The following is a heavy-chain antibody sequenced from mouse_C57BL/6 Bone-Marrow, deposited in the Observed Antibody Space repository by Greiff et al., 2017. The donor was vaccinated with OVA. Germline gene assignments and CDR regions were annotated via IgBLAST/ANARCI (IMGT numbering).Heavy chain of an antibody. CDR2: LHPSDSDT. D-gene: IGHD2-5*01. CDR3: AIEVYSNSIFDY. CDR1: GYTFTSYW. V-gene: IGHV1-74*01. Sequence: QVHVKQPGAELVKPGASVKVSCKASGYTFTSYWMHWVKQRPGQGLEWIGRLHPSDSDTNYNQKFKGKATLTVAKSSSTAYMQLSSLTSEDSAVYYCAIEVYSNSIFDYWGQGTTLTVSS. J-gene: IGHJ2*01.